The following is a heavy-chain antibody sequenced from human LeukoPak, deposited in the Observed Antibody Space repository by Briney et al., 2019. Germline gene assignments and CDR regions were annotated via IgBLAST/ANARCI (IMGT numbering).Heavy chain of an antibody. CDR3: AKRPKYGNSWIDF. CDR1: GFTFSSYW. V-gene: IGHV3-74*01. D-gene: IGHD6-13*01. J-gene: IGHJ4*02. Sequence: GGSLRLSCAASGFTFSSYWMHWVRQAPGKGLVWVSRINSDGSSTSYADSVKGRFSISRDNSNSTLYLQMNSLRAEDTAVYYCAKRPKYGNSWIDFWGQGTLVTVSS. CDR2: INSDGSST.